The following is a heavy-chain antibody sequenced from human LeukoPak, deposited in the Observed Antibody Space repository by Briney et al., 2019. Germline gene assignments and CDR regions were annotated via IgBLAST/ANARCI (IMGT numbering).Heavy chain of an antibody. CDR1: GGSFSGYY. Sequence: SETLSLTCAVYGGSFSGYYWSWIRQPPGKGLEWIGEINHSGSTNYNPSLKSRVTISVDTSKNQFSLKLSSVTAADTAVYYCARARYSSGWSILADVWGQGTTVTVSS. CDR3: ARARYSSGWSILADV. V-gene: IGHV4-34*01. CDR2: INHSGST. J-gene: IGHJ6*02. D-gene: IGHD6-19*01.